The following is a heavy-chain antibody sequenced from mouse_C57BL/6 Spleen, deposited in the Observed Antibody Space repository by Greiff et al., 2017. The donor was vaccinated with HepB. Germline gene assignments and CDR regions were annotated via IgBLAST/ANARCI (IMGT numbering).Heavy chain of an antibody. Sequence: EVKLEESGGGLVKPGGSLKLSCAASGFTFSSYAMSWVRQTPEKRLEWVATISDGGSYTYYPDNVKGRFTISRDNAKNNLYLQMSHLKSEDTAMYYCARELTGTGFDYWGQGTTLTVSS. CDR1: GFTFSSYA. V-gene: IGHV5-4*01. J-gene: IGHJ2*01. CDR3: ARELTGTGFDY. CDR2: ISDGGSYT. D-gene: IGHD4-1*01.